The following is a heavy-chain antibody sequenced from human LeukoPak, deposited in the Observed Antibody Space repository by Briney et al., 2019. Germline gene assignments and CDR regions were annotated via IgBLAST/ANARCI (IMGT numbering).Heavy chain of an antibody. J-gene: IGHJ4*02. CDR1: GYTLTELS. D-gene: IGHD3-22*01. CDR2: FDPEDGET. V-gene: IGHV1-24*01. Sequence: ASVKVSCKASGYTLTELSMHWVRQAPGKGLEWMGGFDPEDGETIYAQKFQGRVTMTEDTSTDTAYMELSSLRSEDTAVYYCATGYYDSSGYPFDYWGQGTLVTVSS. CDR3: ATGYYDSSGYPFDY.